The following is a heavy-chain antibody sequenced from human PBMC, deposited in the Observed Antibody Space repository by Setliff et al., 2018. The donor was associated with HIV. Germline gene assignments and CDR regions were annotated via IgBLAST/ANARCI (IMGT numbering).Heavy chain of an antibody. J-gene: IGHJ3*02. D-gene: IGHD3-22*01. CDR3: ARDNEYYDRAFDI. Sequence: GSLRLSCAASGFTFSSYEMNWVRQAPGKGLEWVSYISSSGSTIYYADSVKGRFTISRDNAKNSLFLQMNSLRADDTAVYYCARDNEYYDRAFDIWGQGTMVTVSS. V-gene: IGHV3-48*03. CDR2: ISSSGSTI. CDR1: GFTFSSYE.